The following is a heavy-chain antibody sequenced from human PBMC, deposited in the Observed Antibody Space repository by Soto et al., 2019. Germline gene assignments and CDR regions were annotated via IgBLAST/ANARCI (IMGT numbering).Heavy chain of an antibody. V-gene: IGHV1-69*06. J-gene: IGHJ4*02. CDR1: GGTFSSYA. D-gene: IGHD4-4*01. CDR3: ARAHTYSNSFDY. Sequence: GASVKVSCKASGGTFSSYAISWVRQAPGQGLEWMGGIIPIFGTANYAQKFQGRVTITADKSTSTAYMELSSLRSEDTAVYYCARAHTYSNSFDYWGQGTLVTVSS. CDR2: IIPIFGTA.